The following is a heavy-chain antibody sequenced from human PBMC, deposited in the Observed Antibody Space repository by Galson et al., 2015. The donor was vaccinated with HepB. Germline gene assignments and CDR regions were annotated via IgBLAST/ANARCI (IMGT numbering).Heavy chain of an antibody. V-gene: IGHV4-39*01. Sequence: ETLSLTCTVSGGSISSSSYYWGWIRQPPGKGLEWIGSIYYSGSTYYNPSLKSRVTISVDTSKNQFSLKLSSVTAADTAVYYCARNQGGDFWSGYSLSWFDPWGQGTLVTVSS. J-gene: IGHJ5*02. CDR3: ARNQGGDFWSGYSLSWFDP. D-gene: IGHD3-3*01. CDR1: GGSISSSSYY. CDR2: IYYSGST.